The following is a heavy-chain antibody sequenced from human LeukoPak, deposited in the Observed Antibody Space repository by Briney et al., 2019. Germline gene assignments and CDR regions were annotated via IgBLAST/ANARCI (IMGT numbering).Heavy chain of an antibody. J-gene: IGHJ4*02. CDR3: ARHMGLGYSYGYPYFDY. D-gene: IGHD5-18*01. Sequence: SETLSLTCTVSGGSISSYYWSWIRPPPGKGLEWIGYIYYSGSTNYNTSLKSRVTISVATSKNQFSLKLSSVTAADTAVYYCARHMGLGYSYGYPYFDYWGQGTLVTVSS. CDR2: IYYSGST. CDR1: GGSISSYY. V-gene: IGHV4-59*08.